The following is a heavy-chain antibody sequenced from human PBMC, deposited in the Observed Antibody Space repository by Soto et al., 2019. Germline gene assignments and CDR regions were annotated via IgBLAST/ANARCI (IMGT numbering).Heavy chain of an antibody. Sequence: QVQLLASGPGLVKPSETLSLTCTVSGNSISDYYWSWIRQPPGKGLEWIGYIFHNGNTNYNPSLKRRVTMSVDTSKKQFSLRLSSVTAAETALYYCARDVGGTVTLEAAFDFGGQGTMVTVS. J-gene: IGHJ3*01. CDR1: GNSISDYY. CDR2: IFHNGNT. CDR3: ARDVGGTVTLEAAFDF. V-gene: IGHV4-59*01. D-gene: IGHD4-17*01.